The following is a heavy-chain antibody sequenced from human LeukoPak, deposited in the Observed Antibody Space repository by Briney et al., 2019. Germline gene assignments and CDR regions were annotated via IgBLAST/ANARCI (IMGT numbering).Heavy chain of an antibody. CDR1: GFTFSSYG. V-gene: IGHV3-23*01. CDR2: ISGSGGST. D-gene: IGHD6-13*01. CDR3: AKEAQQLVRPFDY. Sequence: AGGSLRLSCAASGFTFSSYGMSWVRQAPGKGLEWVSAISGSGGSTYYADSVKGRFTISGDNSKNTLYLQMNSLRAEDTAVYYCAKEAQQLVRPFDYWGQGTLVTVSS. J-gene: IGHJ4*02.